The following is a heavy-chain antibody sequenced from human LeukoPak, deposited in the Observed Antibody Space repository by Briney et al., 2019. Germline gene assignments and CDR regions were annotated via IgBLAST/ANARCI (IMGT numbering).Heavy chain of an antibody. CDR3: AKDKYGSGSYTTYNWFDP. CDR2: IRYDGSNK. J-gene: IGHJ5*02. CDR1: GFTFSSYG. Sequence: GGSLRLSCAASGFTFSSYGMHWVRQAPGKGLEWVAFIRYDGSNKYYADSVKGRFTISRDNSKNTLYLQMNSLRAEDTAVYYCAKDKYGSGSYTTYNWFDPWGQGTLVTVSS. V-gene: IGHV3-30*02. D-gene: IGHD3-10*01.